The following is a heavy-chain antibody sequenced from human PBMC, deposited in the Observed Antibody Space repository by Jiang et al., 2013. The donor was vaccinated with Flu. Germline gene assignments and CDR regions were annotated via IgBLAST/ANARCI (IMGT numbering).Heavy chain of an antibody. D-gene: IGHD3-10*01. CDR2: IYPGDSDT. CDR3: ARSDGALFSPFDY. V-gene: IGHV5-51*01. CDR1: GYSFTTYW. J-gene: IGHJ4*02. Sequence: KMSCKGSGYSFTTYWIGWVRQMPGKGLEWMGIIYPGDSDTRYSPSFEGQVTISADKSISTAYLQWSSLKASDTAMYYCARSDGALFSPFDYWGQGTLVTVSS.